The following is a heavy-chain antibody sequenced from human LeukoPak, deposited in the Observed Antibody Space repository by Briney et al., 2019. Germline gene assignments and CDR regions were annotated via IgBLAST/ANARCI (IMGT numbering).Heavy chain of an antibody. CDR3: ARRRGHDILTGREYNWFDP. CDR2: IYYSGST. Sequence: SETLSLTCTVSGGSISSSSYYWGWIRQPPGKGLEWIGSIYYSGSTYYNPSLKSRVTISVDTSKNQFSLKLSSVTAADTAVYYCARRRGHDILTGREYNWFDPWGQGTLVTVSS. J-gene: IGHJ5*02. V-gene: IGHV4-39*01. CDR1: GGSISSSSYY. D-gene: IGHD3-9*01.